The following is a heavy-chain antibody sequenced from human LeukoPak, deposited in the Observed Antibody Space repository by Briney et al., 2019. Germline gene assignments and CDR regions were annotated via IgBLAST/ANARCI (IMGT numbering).Heavy chain of an antibody. CDR2: ISWNSGSI. CDR3: AKDPKYYPNAFDI. CDR1: GFTFDDYA. D-gene: IGHD3-10*01. Sequence: PGGSLRLSCAASGFTFDDYAMHWVRQAPGKGLEWVSGISWNSGSIGYADSVKGRFTISRDNAKNSLYLQMNSLRAEDTALYYCAKDPKYYPNAFDIWGQGTMVTVPS. V-gene: IGHV3-9*01. J-gene: IGHJ3*02.